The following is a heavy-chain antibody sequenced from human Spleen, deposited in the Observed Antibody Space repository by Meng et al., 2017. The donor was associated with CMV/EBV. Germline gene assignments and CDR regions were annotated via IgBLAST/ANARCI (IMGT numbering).Heavy chain of an antibody. J-gene: IGHJ4*02. Sequence: GESLKISCAASGFTFSSYWMSWVRQAPGKGLVWVSRINTDGSSAKYADSVEGRFTMSRDNAKNTLYLQMNSLRAEDTALYYCARHYYDTSFDQWGRGTLVTVSS. V-gene: IGHV3-74*03. CDR2: INTDGSSA. CDR1: GFTFSSYW. CDR3: ARHYYDTSFDQ. D-gene: IGHD3-22*01.